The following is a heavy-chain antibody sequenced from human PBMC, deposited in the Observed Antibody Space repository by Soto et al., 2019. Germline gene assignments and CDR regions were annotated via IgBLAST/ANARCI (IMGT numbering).Heavy chain of an antibody. Sequence: ASVKVSCKTSGYSFPTYGITWVRQAPGQGLQWMGWISGHNGVTNFAPKFQDRATLTTDTSTSTAYMELRSLRSDDTAVYYCATDRGGLGIFDNWGQGTLVTVSS. CDR2: ISGHNGVT. CDR1: GYSFPTYG. J-gene: IGHJ4*02. D-gene: IGHD3-16*01. V-gene: IGHV1-18*01. CDR3: ATDRGGLGIFDN.